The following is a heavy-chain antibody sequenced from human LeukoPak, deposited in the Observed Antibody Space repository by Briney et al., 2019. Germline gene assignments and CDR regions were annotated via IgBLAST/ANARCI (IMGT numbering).Heavy chain of an antibody. CDR2: IRSKANSYAT. CDR3: ARGENNYGYYYFDY. V-gene: IGHV3-73*01. CDR1: GFTFSGSA. D-gene: IGHD5-24*01. J-gene: IGHJ4*02. Sequence: LSGGSLRLSCAASGFTFSGSAMHWVRQASGKGLEWVGRIRSKANSYATAYAASVKGRFTISRDNAKNSLYLQINSLRAEDTSVYYCARGENNYGYYYFDYWGQGTLVTVSS.